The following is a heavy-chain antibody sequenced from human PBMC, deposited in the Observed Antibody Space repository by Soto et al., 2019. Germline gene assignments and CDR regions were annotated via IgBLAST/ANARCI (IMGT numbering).Heavy chain of an antibody. CDR3: ARGYYYDSSGYSFLCI. CDR1: GGTFSSYA. V-gene: IGHV1-69*06. D-gene: IGHD3-22*01. J-gene: IGHJ3*02. Sequence: GASVKVSCKASGGTFSSYAISWVRQAPGQGLEWMGGIIPIFGTANYAQKFQGRVTITADKSTSTAYMELSSLRSEDTAVYYCARGYYYDSSGYSFLCIWGQGTMVTVSS. CDR2: IIPIFGTA.